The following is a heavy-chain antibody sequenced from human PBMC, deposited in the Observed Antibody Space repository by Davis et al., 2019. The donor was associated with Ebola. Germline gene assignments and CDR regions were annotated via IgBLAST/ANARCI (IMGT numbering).Heavy chain of an antibody. CDR2: IWYDGSNK. CDR1: GFTFSSYA. CDR3: ARDPQLLSGSYYLHYFDY. J-gene: IGHJ4*02. Sequence: GESLKISCAASGFTFSSYAMHWVRQAPGKGLEWVAVIWYDGSNKYYADSVKGRFTISRDNSKNTLYMQMNSLRAEDTAVYYCARDPQLLSGSYYLHYFDYWGQGTLVTVSS. V-gene: IGHV3-33*08. D-gene: IGHD1-26*01.